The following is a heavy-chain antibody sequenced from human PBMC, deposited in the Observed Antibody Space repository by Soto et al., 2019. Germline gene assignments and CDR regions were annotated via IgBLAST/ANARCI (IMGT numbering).Heavy chain of an antibody. CDR2: IYYSGST. J-gene: IGHJ6*02. Sequence: SETLSLTCTVSGGSVSSGSYYWSWIRQPPGKGLEWIGYIYYSGSTTYNPSLKSRVTISVDTSKNQFSLKLSSVTAADTAVYYCAREKRGYSYGLYYYYGMDVWGQGTTVTVSS. D-gene: IGHD5-18*01. CDR1: GGSVSSGSYY. CDR3: AREKRGYSYGLYYYYGMDV. V-gene: IGHV4-61*01.